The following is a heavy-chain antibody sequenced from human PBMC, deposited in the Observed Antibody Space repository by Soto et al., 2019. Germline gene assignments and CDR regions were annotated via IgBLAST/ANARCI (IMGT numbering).Heavy chain of an antibody. V-gene: IGHV1-2*04. D-gene: IGHD3-9*01. CDR1: GYTFTGYY. CDR3: AREVRYYDILTGYRGLTWFDP. J-gene: IGHJ5*02. Sequence: GASVKVSCKASGYTFTGYYMHWVRQAPGQGLEWMGWINPNSGGTNYAQKFQGWVTMTRDTSISTAYMELSRLRSDDTAVYYCAREVRYYDILTGYRGLTWFDPWGQGTLVPSPQ. CDR2: INPNSGGT.